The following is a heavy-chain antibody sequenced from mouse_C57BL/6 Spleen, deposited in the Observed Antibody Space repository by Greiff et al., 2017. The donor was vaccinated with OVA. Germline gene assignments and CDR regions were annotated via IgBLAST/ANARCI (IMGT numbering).Heavy chain of an antibody. CDR1: GYAFSSSW. D-gene: IGHD2-3*01. V-gene: IGHV1-82*01. CDR2: IYPGDGDT. J-gene: IGHJ2*01. CDR3: ASLDGFLYFDY. Sequence: VQLQQSGPELVKPGASVKISCKASGYAFSSSWMNWVKQRPGKGLEWIGRIYPGDGDTNYNGKFKGKATLTADKSSSTAYMQLSSLTSEDSAVYFCASLDGFLYFDYWGQGTTLTVSS.